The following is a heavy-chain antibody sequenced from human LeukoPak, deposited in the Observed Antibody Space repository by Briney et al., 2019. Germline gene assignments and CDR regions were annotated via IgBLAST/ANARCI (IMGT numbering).Heavy chain of an antibody. D-gene: IGHD3-22*01. CDR3: ACRLYYYDSSGYFDY. V-gene: IGHV3-74*01. J-gene: IGHJ4*02. Sequence: GGSLRLSCAASGFTFSSYWMHWVRQAPGKWLVWVSRINSDGSSTSYADSVKGRFTISRDNAKNTLYLQMNSLRAEDTAVYYCACRLYYYDSSGYFDYWGQGTLVTVSS. CDR2: INSDGSST. CDR1: GFTFSSYW.